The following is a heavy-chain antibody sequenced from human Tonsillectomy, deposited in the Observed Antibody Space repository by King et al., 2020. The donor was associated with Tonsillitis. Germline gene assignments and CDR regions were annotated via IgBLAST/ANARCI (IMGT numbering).Heavy chain of an antibody. V-gene: IGHV3-48*03. Sequence: VQLVESGGGLVKPGGSLRLSCAASGFTFSNYEMNWVRQAPGKGLEWVSYISTSGSTIYYADSVKGRFTISRDNAKNSLYLQMNSLRAEDTAVYYCARGSAARNYYGMDVWGQGTTVTVSS. J-gene: IGHJ6*02. CDR1: GFTFSNYE. CDR3: ARGSAARNYYGMDV. D-gene: IGHD6-6*01. CDR2: ISTSGSTI.